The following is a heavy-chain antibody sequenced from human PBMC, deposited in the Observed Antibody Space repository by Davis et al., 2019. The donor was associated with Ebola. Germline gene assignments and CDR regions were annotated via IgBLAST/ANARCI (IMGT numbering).Heavy chain of an antibody. CDR3: AREGRDGDFGY. Sequence: SETLSLTCTVSGGSMSNYYWSWIRQPPGKGLGWIGYVYYTGNTNYNPSLKSRVTISVDTSKNQFSLKLSSVTAADTAVYYCAREGRDGDFGYWGQGTLVTVSS. CDR2: VYYTGNT. V-gene: IGHV4-59*12. J-gene: IGHJ4*02. CDR1: GGSMSNYY. D-gene: IGHD4-17*01.